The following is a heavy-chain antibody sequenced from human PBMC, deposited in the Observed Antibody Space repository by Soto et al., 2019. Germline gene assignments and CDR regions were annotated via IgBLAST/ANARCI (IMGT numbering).Heavy chain of an antibody. CDR3: ARGGSGYVWFNEF. D-gene: IGHD3-22*01. CDR1: GGIFSSYA. Sequence: QEQLVQSGAEVKKPGSSVKVSCTASGGIFSSYAISWVRQAPGQGLEWMGWIIPIFGTANYAQKFQGRVTITADEYTNTAYMDLSSLKSEDTAIYYCARGGSGYVWFNEFWGQGTLVTVSS. J-gene: IGHJ4*02. CDR2: IIPIFGTA. V-gene: IGHV1-69*01.